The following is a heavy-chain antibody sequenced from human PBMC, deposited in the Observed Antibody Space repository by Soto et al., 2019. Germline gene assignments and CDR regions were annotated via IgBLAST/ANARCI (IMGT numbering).Heavy chain of an antibody. J-gene: IGHJ5*02. CDR3: ARAGRRYCSGGSCYSANWFDP. D-gene: IGHD2-15*01. CDR2: IYYSGST. CDR1: GGSISSGGYY. Sequence: SETLSLTCTVSGGSISSGGYYWSWIRQHPGKGLEWIGYIYYSGSTYYNPSLKSRVTISVDTSKNQFSLKLSSVTAADTAVYYCARAGRRYCSGGSCYSANWFDPWGQGTLVTVS. V-gene: IGHV4-31*03.